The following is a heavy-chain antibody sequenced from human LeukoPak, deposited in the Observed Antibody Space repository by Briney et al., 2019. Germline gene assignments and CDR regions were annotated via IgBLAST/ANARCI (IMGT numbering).Heavy chain of an antibody. CDR2: IYYSGGT. V-gene: IGHV4-39*07. CDR1: GGSISSGGYY. CDR3: ARGDRYSSSWPFDF. D-gene: IGHD6-13*01. J-gene: IGHJ4*02. Sequence: SETLSLTCTVSGGSISSGGYYWGWIRQPPGKGLEWIGNIYYSGGTYYNPSLKSRVTISVDTSKNQFSLKLNSVAAADTAVYYCARGDRYSSSWPFDFWGQGTLVTVSS.